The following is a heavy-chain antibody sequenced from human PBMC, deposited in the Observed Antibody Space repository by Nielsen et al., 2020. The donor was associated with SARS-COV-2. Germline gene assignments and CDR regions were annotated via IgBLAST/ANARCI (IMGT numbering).Heavy chain of an antibody. CDR3: ARLNSAYAA. CDR1: GFTFSSFH. D-gene: IGHD5-12*01. J-gene: IGHJ5*02. Sequence: GGSLRPSCAASGFTFSSFHMHWVRQAPGKGLVWVSRITNDERGTTYADSVKGRFTISRDNAKNTLYLQMNSLRAEDTAVYYCARLNSAYAAWGQGTLVTVSS. CDR2: ITNDERGT. V-gene: IGHV3-74*01.